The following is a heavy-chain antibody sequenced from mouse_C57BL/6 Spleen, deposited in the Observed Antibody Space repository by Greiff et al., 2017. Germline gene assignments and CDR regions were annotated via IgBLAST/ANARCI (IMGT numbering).Heavy chain of an antibody. CDR3: AREDYGSSYVNYFDY. D-gene: IGHD1-1*01. Sequence: EVQLQQSGPELVKPGASVKISCKASGYSFTDYNMNWVKQSNGKSLEWIGVITPNYGTTSYNQKFKGKATMTADKYSSSAYMQRNSLTSEDSAVYYCAREDYGSSYVNYFDYWGQGTTLTVSS. CDR2: ITPNYGTT. CDR1: GYSFTDYN. J-gene: IGHJ2*01. V-gene: IGHV1-39*01.